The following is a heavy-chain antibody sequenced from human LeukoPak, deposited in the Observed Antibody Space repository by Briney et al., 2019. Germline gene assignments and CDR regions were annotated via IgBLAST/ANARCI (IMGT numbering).Heavy chain of an antibody. CDR3: ARHAVVTALYYSDY. V-gene: IGHV4-39*01. J-gene: IGHJ4*02. CDR2: IYYSGST. D-gene: IGHD2-21*02. CDR1: GGSISSSSYY. Sequence: SETLSLTCTVSGGSISSSSYYWGWIRQPPGKGLEWIGSIYYSGSTYYNPSLKSRVTISVDTSKNQFSLKLSSVTAADTAVYYCARHAVVTALYYSDYWGQGTLVTVSS.